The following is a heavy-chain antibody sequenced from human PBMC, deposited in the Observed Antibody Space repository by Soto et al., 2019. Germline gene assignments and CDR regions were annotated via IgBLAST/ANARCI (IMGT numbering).Heavy chain of an antibody. CDR2: FSYSGST. V-gene: IGHV4-59*01. Sequence: SETLSLTCTVSGASISSNYWSWIRQPPGKGLECIGYFSYSGSTNYNPSLKSRVIISVDTSRNQFSLKLSSVTAADTAVYYCARDQTGALPAYYYYGMDVWGQGTTVTVSS. D-gene: IGHD3-10*01. CDR1: GASISSNY. CDR3: ARDQTGALPAYYYYGMDV. J-gene: IGHJ6*02.